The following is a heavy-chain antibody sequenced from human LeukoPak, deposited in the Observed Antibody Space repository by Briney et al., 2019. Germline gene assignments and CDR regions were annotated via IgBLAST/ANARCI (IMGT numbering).Heavy chain of an antibody. D-gene: IGHD6-13*01. V-gene: IGHV4-59*08. CDR1: GGSISSYY. CDR3: ARRRGSSWPIDY. Sequence: SGTLCLTCTVSGGSISSYYWSWIRQPPGKGLEWIGYIYYSGSTNYNPSLKSRVTISVNTSKNQFSLKLSSVTAAGTAVYYCARRRGSSWPIDYWGQGTLVTVSS. CDR2: IYYSGST. J-gene: IGHJ4*02.